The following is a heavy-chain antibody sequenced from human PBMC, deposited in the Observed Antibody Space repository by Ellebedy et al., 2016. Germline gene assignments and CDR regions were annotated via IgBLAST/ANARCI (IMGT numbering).Heavy chain of an antibody. J-gene: IGHJ1*01. CDR3: AREGDVSGSESYDGIGYFQH. D-gene: IGHD3-10*01. CDR2: ISGYSLRT. V-gene: IGHV1-18*04. Sequence: ASVKVSCKASGYNFTTYGINWVRQAPGQGLEWLGWISGYSLRTDYSQNFQGRATMTTDTSTSTTYLELRSLRSDDTAVYYCAREGDVSGSESYDGIGYFQHWGQGTLVTVSS. CDR1: GYNFTTYG.